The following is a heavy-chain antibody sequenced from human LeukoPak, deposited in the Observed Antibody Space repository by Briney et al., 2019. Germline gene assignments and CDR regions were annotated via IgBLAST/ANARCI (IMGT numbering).Heavy chain of an antibody. CDR3: ARPANLYYASDAFDI. Sequence: AASVKVSCKASGYAFTSYGISWVRQAPGQGLEWMGWISAYNGNTNYAQKLQGRVTMTTDTSTSTASMELTSLTSDDTAVYYCARPANLYYASDAFDIWGQGTMVTVSS. D-gene: IGHD1-26*01. CDR2: ISAYNGNT. J-gene: IGHJ3*02. CDR1: GYAFTSYG. V-gene: IGHV1-18*01.